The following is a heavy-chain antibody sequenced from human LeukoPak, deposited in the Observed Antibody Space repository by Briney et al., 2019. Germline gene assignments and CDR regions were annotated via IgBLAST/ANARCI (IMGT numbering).Heavy chain of an antibody. D-gene: IGHD3-10*01. CDR2: ISGSGGST. CDR1: GFTFSSYA. CDR3: AKSNYYGSERDAFDI. Sequence: PGGSLRLSCAASGFTFSSYAMSWARHAPGKGLEWVSAISGSGGSTYYADSVKGRFTISRDNSKNTLYLQMNSLRAEDTAVYYCAKSNYYGSERDAFDIWGQGTMVTVSS. V-gene: IGHV3-23*01. J-gene: IGHJ3*02.